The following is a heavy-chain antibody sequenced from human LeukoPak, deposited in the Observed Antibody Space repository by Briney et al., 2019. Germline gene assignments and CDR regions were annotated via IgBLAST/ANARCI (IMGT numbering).Heavy chain of an antibody. CDR2: ITTSGTYI. CDR3: ARPFYYDNNGGEGMDV. J-gene: IGHJ6*01. D-gene: IGHD3-22*01. CDR1: GFTFTRFN. Sequence: PGGSLRLSCAASGFTFTRFNMNWVRQAPGKGLELVSSITTSGTYIYYADSVKGRFTISRDNAKNSLYLQMNSLRAEDTAVYYCARPFYYDNNGGEGMDVCGQGTTVTVSS. V-gene: IGHV3-21*06.